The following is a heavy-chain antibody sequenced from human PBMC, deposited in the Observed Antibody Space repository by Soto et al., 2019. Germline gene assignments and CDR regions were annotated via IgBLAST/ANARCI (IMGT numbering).Heavy chain of an antibody. Sequence: ASVKVSCRASGYPLTSYAMHWARRAHGQRSEWMGWINAVNGKTTYSQKFQGRVNITRGTSASTAYMELSSLRSEDTAVYYCARVMSIAARNYYYYGMDVWGQGTTVTVSS. CDR3: ARVMSIAARNYYYYGMDV. D-gene: IGHD6-6*01. CDR2: INAVNGKT. J-gene: IGHJ6*02. CDR1: GYPLTSYA. V-gene: IGHV1-3*01.